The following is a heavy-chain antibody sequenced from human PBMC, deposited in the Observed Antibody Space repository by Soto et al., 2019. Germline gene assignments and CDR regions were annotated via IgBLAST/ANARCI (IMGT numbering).Heavy chain of an antibody. CDR3: ARVYCSGGSCYGIDY. D-gene: IGHD2-15*01. V-gene: IGHV1-46*01. J-gene: IGHJ4*02. CDR1: GDTFTSYY. Sequence: QVQLVQSGAEVKKPGASVKISCKASGDTFTSYYMHWVRQAPGQGLEWMGIINPSGGTSYAQKFPGRVPMTRDTPTSTVYMERSSLRSEDTAVYYCARVYCSGGSCYGIDYWGQGTLVTVSS. CDR2: INPSGGT.